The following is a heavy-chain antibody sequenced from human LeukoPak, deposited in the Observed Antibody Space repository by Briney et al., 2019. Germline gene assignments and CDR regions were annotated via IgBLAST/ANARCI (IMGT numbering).Heavy chain of an antibody. D-gene: IGHD2-15*01. Sequence: GGSLRLSCAASGFTVSSNYMSWVRQAPGKGLEWDSVIYSGGSTYYADSVKGRFTISRDNSKNTLYLQMNSLRAEDTAVYYCARERSCSGGSCYPTNWFDPWGQGTLVTVSS. J-gene: IGHJ5*02. CDR3: ARERSCSGGSCYPTNWFDP. CDR1: GFTVSSNY. CDR2: IYSGGST. V-gene: IGHV3-53*01.